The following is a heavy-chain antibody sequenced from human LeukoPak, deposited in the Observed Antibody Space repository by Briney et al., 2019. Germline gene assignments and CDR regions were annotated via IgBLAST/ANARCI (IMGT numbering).Heavy chain of an antibody. J-gene: IGHJ1*01. CDR1: GFTFSSYS. V-gene: IGHV3-21*01. CDR2: ISSSSSYI. Sequence: GGSLRLSCAASGFTFSSYSMNWVRQAPGKGLEWVSSISSSSSYIYYADSVKGRFTISRDNAKNSLYLQMNSLRAEDTAVYYCARTRAGGYSGKDSWGQGTLVTVSS. CDR3: ARTRAGGYSGKDS. D-gene: IGHD5-12*01.